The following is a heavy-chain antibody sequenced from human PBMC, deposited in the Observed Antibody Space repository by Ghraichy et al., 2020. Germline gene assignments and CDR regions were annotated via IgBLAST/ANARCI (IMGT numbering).Heavy chain of an antibody. J-gene: IGHJ4*02. V-gene: IGHV1-2*02. Sequence: ASVKVSCKASGYNFTLYYIIWVRQAPGQWLEWMGWINPNSGGTNYAQKFQGSVTMTRDTSISTAYMELSRLRSDDTAVYYCARDSVWSGTDYWGQGTLVTVSS. D-gene: IGHD3-3*01. CDR2: INPNSGGT. CDR3: ARDSVWSGTDY. CDR1: GYNFTLYY.